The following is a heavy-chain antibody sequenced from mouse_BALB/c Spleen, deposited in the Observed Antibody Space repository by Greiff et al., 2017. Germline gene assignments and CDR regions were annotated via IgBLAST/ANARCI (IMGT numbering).Heavy chain of an antibody. D-gene: IGHD2-14*01. J-gene: IGHJ3*01. V-gene: IGHV1-7*01. CDR2: INPSTGYT. CDR1: GYTFTSYW. Sequence: QVQLQQSGAELAKPGASVKMSCKASGYTFTSYWMHWVKQRPGQGLEWIGYINPSTGYTEYNQKFKDKATLTADKSSSTAYMQLSSLTSEDAAVYYCARRDYRYDEFAYWGQGTLVTVSA. CDR3: ARRDYRYDEFAY.